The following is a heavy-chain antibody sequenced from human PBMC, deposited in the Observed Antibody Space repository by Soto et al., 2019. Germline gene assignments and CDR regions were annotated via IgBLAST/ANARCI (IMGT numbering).Heavy chain of an antibody. CDR3: ARDCAGYSSGWYQRGGFDY. V-gene: IGHV3-33*01. CDR2: IWYDGSNQ. D-gene: IGHD6-19*01. Sequence: QVQLVESGGGVVQPGRSLRLSCAASGFTFSSYGMHWVRQAPGKGLEWVAVIWYDGSNQYYAASVKGRFTISREHSKNTLYLQMNILRAEDTAVYYCARDCAGYSSGWYQRGGFDYWGQGTLVTVSS. J-gene: IGHJ4*02. CDR1: GFTFSSYG.